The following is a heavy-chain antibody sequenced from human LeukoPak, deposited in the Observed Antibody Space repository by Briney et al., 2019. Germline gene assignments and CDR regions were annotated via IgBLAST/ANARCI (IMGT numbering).Heavy chain of an antibody. Sequence: SETLSLTCAVYGGSFSGYYWSWIRQPPGKGLEWIGEINHSGSTNYNPSLKSRVTISVDTSKNQFSLKLSSVTAADTAVYYCARSQSLWYYYYMDVWGKGTTVTISS. CDR3: ARSQSLWYYYYMDV. CDR2: INHSGST. V-gene: IGHV4-34*01. D-gene: IGHD3-10*01. CDR1: GGSFSGYY. J-gene: IGHJ6*03.